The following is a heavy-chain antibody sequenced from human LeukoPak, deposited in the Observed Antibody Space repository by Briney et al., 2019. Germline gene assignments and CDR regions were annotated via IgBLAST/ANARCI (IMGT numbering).Heavy chain of an antibody. J-gene: IGHJ4*02. CDR3: ARDNGDY. Sequence: PGGSLRLSCAASGFTFSSYNMSWVRQAPGKGLEWVAIIKQDGSEKYYVDSVKGRFTISRDNAKNSLYLQMNSLRAEDTAVYYCARDNGDYWGQGTLVTVSS. CDR1: GFTFSSYN. V-gene: IGHV3-7*01. CDR2: IKQDGSEK.